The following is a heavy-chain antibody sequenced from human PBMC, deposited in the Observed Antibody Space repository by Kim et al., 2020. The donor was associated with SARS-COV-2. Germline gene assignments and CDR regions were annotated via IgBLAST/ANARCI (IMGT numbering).Heavy chain of an antibody. Sequence: SETLSLTCAVYGGSFSGYYWSWIRQPPGKGLEWIGEINHSGSTNYNPSLKSRVTISVDTSKNQFSLKLSSVTAADTAVYYCARGRGATAFDIWGQGTMVTVSS. J-gene: IGHJ3*02. CDR1: GGSFSGYY. CDR3: ARGRGATAFDI. V-gene: IGHV4-34*01. CDR2: INHSGST.